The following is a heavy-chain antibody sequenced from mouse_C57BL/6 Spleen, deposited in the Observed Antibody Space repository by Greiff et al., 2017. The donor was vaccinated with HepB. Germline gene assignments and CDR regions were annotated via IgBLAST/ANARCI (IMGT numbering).Heavy chain of an antibody. V-gene: IGHV1-82*01. J-gene: IGHJ2*01. CDR1: GYAFSSSW. CDR3: ARGTGTFDY. CDR2: IYPGDGDT. Sequence: VQLQQSGPELVKPGASVKISCKASGYAFSSSWMNWVKQRPGKGLEWIGRIYPGDGDTNYNGKFKGKATLTADKSSSTAYMQLSSLTSEDSAVYFCARGTGTFDYWGPGTTLTVSS. D-gene: IGHD4-1*01.